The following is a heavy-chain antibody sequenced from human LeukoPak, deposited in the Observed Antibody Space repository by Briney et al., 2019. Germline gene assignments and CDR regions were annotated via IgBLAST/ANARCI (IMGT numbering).Heavy chain of an antibody. D-gene: IGHD1-26*01. V-gene: IGHV3-30*18. J-gene: IGHJ4*02. Sequence: PGRTLRLSCAASGFTFSSYGMHWVREAPGKGRKWVAGMSYDGINKYYADSVKGRFTTSRDNSKNTLYLQMNSLRAGDTAVYYCAKDNSGSSTGGYYFDSWGQGTLVTVSS. CDR2: MSYDGINK. CDR3: AKDNSGSSTGGYYFDS. CDR1: GFTFSSYG.